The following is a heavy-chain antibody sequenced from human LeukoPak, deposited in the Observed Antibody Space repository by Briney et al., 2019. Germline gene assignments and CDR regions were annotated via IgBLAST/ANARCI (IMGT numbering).Heavy chain of an antibody. D-gene: IGHD5-12*01. CDR3: ARGPSGYHNT. J-gene: IGHJ4*02. CDR2: IKSKTDGGTT. CDR1: GFTFSNAW. V-gene: IGHV3-15*01. Sequence: GGSLRLSCAASGFTFSNAWMSWVRQAPGKGLEWVGRIKSKTDGGTTDYAAPVKGRFTISRDDSKNTLYLQMNSLRAEDTAVYYCARGPSGYHNTGGQGTLVTVSS.